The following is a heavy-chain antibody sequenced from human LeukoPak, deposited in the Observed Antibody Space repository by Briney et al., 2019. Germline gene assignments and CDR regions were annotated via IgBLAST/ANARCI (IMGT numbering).Heavy chain of an antibody. CDR3: ARGVTMDV. D-gene: IGHD4-11*01. J-gene: IGHJ6*03. Sequence: SQTLSLTCTVSGGSVSSGSYYWSWIRQPAGKGLEWIGRIYTSGSTNYNPSLKSRVTISVDTSKNQFSLKLSSVTAADTAVYYCARGVTMDVWGKGTTVTVPS. CDR1: GGSVSSGSYY. V-gene: IGHV4-61*02. CDR2: IYTSGST.